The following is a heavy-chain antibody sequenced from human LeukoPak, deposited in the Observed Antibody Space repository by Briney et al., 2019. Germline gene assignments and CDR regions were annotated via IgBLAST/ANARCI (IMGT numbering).Heavy chain of an antibody. V-gene: IGHV4-59*01. CDR3: ARDPSGSYYLSGAFDI. J-gene: IGHJ3*02. D-gene: IGHD1-26*01. CDR2: IYYSGST. CDR1: GGPISTYY. Sequence: KTSETLSLTCTVSGGPISTYYWSWIRQPPGKGLEWIGYIYYSGSTNYTPSLKSRDTISVDTSKNQFSLKLSSVTAADTAVYYCARDPSGSYYLSGAFDIWGQGTMVTVSS.